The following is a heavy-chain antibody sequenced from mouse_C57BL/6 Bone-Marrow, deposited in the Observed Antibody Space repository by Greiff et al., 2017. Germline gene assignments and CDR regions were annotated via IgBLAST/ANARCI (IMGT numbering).Heavy chain of an antibody. CDR1: GYAFSSSW. Sequence: VQLQESGPELVKPGASVKISCKASGYAFSSSWMNWVKQRPGKGLEWIGRIYPGDGDTNYIGKFKGKATLTADKSSSTAYMQLSSLTSEDSSGYFSARFLLGYDWAMDYWGQETSVTVSS. D-gene: IGHD3-1*01. J-gene: IGHJ4*01. CDR2: IYPGDGDT. CDR3: ARFLLGYDWAMDY. V-gene: IGHV1-82*01.